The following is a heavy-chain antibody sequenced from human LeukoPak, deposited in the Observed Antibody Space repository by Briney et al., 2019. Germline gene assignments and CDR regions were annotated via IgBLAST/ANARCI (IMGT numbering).Heavy chain of an antibody. J-gene: IGHJ6*02. V-gene: IGHV4-59*01. CDR3: ARLLCSGGSCYSGVSYYGMDV. CDR1: GGSISSYY. D-gene: IGHD2-15*01. Sequence: PSETLSLTCTVSGGSISSYYWSWIRQPPGKGLEWIGYISYSGSTNYNPSLKSRVTISVDTSKNQFSLKLSSVTAADTAVYYCARLLCSGGSCYSGVSYYGMDVWGQGTTVTVSS. CDR2: ISYSGST.